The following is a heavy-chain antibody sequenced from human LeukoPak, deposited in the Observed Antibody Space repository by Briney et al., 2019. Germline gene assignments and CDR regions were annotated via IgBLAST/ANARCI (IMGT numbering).Heavy chain of an antibody. D-gene: IGHD5-24*01. Sequence: SGGSLRLSSAASGFTFSSYSMNWVRQAPGKGLEWVSVIYSGGSTYYADSVTGRFTISRDNSKNTLYLQMNSLRVEDTAVYYCARDGVDEYNYLYGMDVWGQGTTVTVSS. J-gene: IGHJ6*02. CDR2: IYSGGST. CDR1: GFTFSSYS. CDR3: ARDGVDEYNYLYGMDV. V-gene: IGHV3-53*01.